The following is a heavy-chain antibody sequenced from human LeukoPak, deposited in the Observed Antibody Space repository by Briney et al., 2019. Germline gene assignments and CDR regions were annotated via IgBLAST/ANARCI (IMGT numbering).Heavy chain of an antibody. J-gene: IGHJ6*03. CDR3: ARHVKGHDFWSGYPTYMDV. Sequence: GESLKISCKGSGYSFTSYWIGWVRQMPGKGLEWMGIIYPGDSDTRYSPSFQGQVTISAEKSISTAYLQWSSLKASDTAMYYCARHVKGHDFWSGYPTYMDVWGKGTTVTVSS. D-gene: IGHD3-3*01. V-gene: IGHV5-51*01. CDR1: GYSFTSYW. CDR2: IYPGDSDT.